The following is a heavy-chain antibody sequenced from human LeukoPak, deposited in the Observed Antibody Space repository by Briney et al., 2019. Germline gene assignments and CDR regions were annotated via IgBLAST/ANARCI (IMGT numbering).Heavy chain of an antibody. CDR2: MYYSGSI. V-gene: IGHV4-59*01. Sequence: PSETLSLTCTVSGGSISSSYWSWIRQPPGKGLEWIASMYYSGSINYNPSLKSRVTISVDTSKNQFSLKLSSVTAADTAVYYCAREWAAAGTNWFDPWGQGTLVTVSS. J-gene: IGHJ5*02. CDR1: GGSISSSY. D-gene: IGHD6-13*01. CDR3: AREWAAAGTNWFDP.